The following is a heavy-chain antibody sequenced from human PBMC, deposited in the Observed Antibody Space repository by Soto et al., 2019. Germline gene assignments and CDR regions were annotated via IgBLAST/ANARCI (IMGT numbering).Heavy chain of an antibody. CDR2: IDWDDDK. V-gene: IGHV2-70*01. J-gene: IGHJ6*02. D-gene: IGHD6-13*01. CDR1: GFSPSTSGMC. Sequence: SGPTLVNPTQTLTLTCTFSGFSPSTSGMCVSWIRQPPGKALEWLALIDWDDDKYYSTSLKTRLTISKDTSKNQVVLTMTNMDPVDTATYYCARSPGIAAAGKVLNYYYYGMDVWGQGTTVTVSS. CDR3: ARSPGIAAAGKVLNYYYYGMDV.